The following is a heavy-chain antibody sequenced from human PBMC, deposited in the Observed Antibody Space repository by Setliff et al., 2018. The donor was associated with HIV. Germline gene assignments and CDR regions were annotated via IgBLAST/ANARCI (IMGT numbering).Heavy chain of an antibody. Sequence: NPSETLSLTCIVSGGSINSTSHYWGWVRQPPGKGLEWTGTIYYSGATYYNPSLTSRVTISVDTSRNQFSLKLRSVTAADTAAYYCARALITMIGGRLEPYAFDRWGQGTKVTVSS. J-gene: IGHJ3*01. D-gene: IGHD3-10*01. CDR3: ARALITMIGGRLEPYAFDR. CDR2: IYYSGAT. V-gene: IGHV4-39*01. CDR1: GGSINSTSHY.